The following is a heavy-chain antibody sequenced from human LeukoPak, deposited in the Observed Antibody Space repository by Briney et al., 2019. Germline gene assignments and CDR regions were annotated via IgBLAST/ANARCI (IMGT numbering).Heavy chain of an antibody. D-gene: IGHD4-17*01. CDR2: IYYSGST. Sequence: SETLSPTCTVSGGSISSYYWSWIRQPPGKGLEWIGYIYYSGSTNYNPSLKSRVTISVDTSKNQFSLKLSSVTAADTAVYYCARKRDYGDYRWYFDLWGRGTLVTVSS. CDR3: ARKRDYGDYRWYFDL. V-gene: IGHV4-59*01. CDR1: GGSISSYY. J-gene: IGHJ2*01.